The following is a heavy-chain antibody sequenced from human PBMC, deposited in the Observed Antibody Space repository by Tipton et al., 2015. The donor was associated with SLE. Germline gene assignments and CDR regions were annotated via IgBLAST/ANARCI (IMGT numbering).Heavy chain of an antibody. J-gene: IGHJ4*02. Sequence: TLSLTCTVSGGSISSYYWSWIRQPAGGGLEWIGRIYTNENTYYNPSLKSRVTISVDTSKNQFSLKLSSVTAADTAVYYCARDPYYYDSTGSPYTYWGQGRLVTVSS. CDR2: IYTNENT. CDR3: ARDPYYYDSTGSPYTY. CDR1: GGSISSYY. D-gene: IGHD3-22*01. V-gene: IGHV4-4*07.